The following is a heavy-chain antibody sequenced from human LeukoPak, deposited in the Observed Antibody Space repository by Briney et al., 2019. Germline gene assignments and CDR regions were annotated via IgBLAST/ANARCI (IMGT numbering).Heavy chain of an antibody. Sequence: ASVKVSCKASGGTFSSYAISWVRQAPGQGLEWMGGIIPIFGTANYAQKFQGRVTITADESTSTAYMELGSLRSEDTAVYYCARGDDFWTLFDPWGQGTLVTVSS. CDR2: IIPIFGTA. V-gene: IGHV1-69*13. CDR3: ARGDDFWTLFDP. D-gene: IGHD3-3*01. CDR1: GGTFSSYA. J-gene: IGHJ5*02.